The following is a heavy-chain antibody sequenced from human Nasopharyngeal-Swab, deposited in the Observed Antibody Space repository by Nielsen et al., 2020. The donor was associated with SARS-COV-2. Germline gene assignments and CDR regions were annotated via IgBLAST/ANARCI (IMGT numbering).Heavy chain of an antibody. V-gene: IGHV3-21*01. D-gene: IGHD3-3*01. CDR3: ARDGLDYDFWSAFFMDV. CDR1: GFTFNNDN. CDR2: ISSSSSYI. Sequence: GGSLRLSCAASGFTFNNDNFNSGRQAPGKGQERVSSISSSSSYIYYADSVKARFTISRDNAKNSFSLQMNSLRAEDTAVYYCARDGLDYDFWSAFFMDVWGQGTTVTVSS. J-gene: IGHJ6*02.